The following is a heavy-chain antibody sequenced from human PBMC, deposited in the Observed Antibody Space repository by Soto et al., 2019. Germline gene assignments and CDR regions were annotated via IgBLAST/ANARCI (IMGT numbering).Heavy chain of an antibody. CDR2: IKSKTDGGTT. D-gene: IGHD4-4*01. Sequence: PGGSLRLSCAASGFTSSNAWMNWVRQAPGKGLEWVGRIKSKTDGGTTDYAAPVKGRFTISRDDSKSTLYLQMNSLKTEDTAVYYCTTDISNIYYYGMDVWGQGTTVTVSS. CDR1: GFTSSNAW. V-gene: IGHV3-15*07. J-gene: IGHJ6*02. CDR3: TTDISNIYYYGMDV.